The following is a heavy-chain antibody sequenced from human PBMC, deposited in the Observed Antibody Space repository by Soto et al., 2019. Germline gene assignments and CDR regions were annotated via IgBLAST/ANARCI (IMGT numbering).Heavy chain of an antibody. Sequence: GGSLRLSCTASTFIFHNYAFTWVRQTPGKGLEWVAGISDGGGGAYYADSVTGRFTISRDNSRNTLYLQMNSPRAEDTAIYYCANDPRGPYSWGQGTLVTVSS. J-gene: IGHJ4*02. V-gene: IGHV3-23*01. CDR1: TFIFHNYA. D-gene: IGHD3-10*01. CDR2: ISDGGGGA. CDR3: ANDPRGPYS.